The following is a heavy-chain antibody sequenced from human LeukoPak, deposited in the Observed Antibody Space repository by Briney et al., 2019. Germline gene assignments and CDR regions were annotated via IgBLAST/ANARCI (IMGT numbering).Heavy chain of an antibody. Sequence: KPSETLSLTCTVSGGSISSGFYYWGWIRQPPGKGLEWIGNIYFSGNSYYNPSLKSRVTISVLTPKNQFFLKLNSVTAADTAVYYCARRIYYDGSGYFDYWGQGTLVTVSS. J-gene: IGHJ4*02. CDR2: IYFSGNS. D-gene: IGHD3-22*01. CDR3: ARRIYYDGSGYFDY. CDR1: GGSISSGFYY. V-gene: IGHV4-39*01.